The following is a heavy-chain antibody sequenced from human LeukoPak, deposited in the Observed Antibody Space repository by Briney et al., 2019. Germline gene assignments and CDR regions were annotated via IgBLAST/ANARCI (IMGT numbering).Heavy chain of an antibody. Sequence: SETLSLTCAVSFVSIDSGSYYWGWIRQPPGKGLEWIGSVYHSGSTYYNPSLKSRVTISVDTSKNQFSLKLNSVTAADTAIYYCARPYKDWGFVNWGQGTLVTVSS. CDR1: FVSIDSGSYY. V-gene: IGHV4-39*01. CDR3: ARPYKDWGFVN. CDR2: VYHSGST. D-gene: IGHD7-27*01. J-gene: IGHJ4*02.